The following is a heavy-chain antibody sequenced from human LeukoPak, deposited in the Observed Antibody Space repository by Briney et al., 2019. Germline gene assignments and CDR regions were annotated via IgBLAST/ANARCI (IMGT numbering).Heavy chain of an antibody. J-gene: IGHJ4*02. Sequence: GGSLRLSCAASGFTFDDYVMHWVRQAPGKGLEWVSGITWSGGSIGYADSVKGRFTISRDNAKNSLYLQMNSLRAEDTAVYYCAREYSSSNDYWGQGTLATVSS. V-gene: IGHV3-20*04. D-gene: IGHD6-6*01. CDR3: AREYSSSNDY. CDR2: ITWSGGSI. CDR1: GFTFDDYV.